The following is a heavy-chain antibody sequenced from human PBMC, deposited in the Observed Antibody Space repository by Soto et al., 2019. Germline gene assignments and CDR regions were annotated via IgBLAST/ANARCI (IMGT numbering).Heavy chain of an antibody. CDR3: ARESSIAARLHFDY. CDR2: ISSSGSTI. V-gene: IGHV3-11*01. Sequence: LRLSCAASGFTFSDYYMSWIRQAPGKGLEWVSYISSSGSTIYYADSVKGRFTISRDNAKNSLYLQMNSLRAEDTAVYYCARESSIAARLHFDYWGQGTLVTVSS. J-gene: IGHJ4*02. D-gene: IGHD6-6*01. CDR1: GFTFSDYY.